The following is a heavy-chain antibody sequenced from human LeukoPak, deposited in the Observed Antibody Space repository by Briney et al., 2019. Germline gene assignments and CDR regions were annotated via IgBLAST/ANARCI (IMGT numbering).Heavy chain of an antibody. V-gene: IGHV3-15*01. D-gene: IGHD2-21*02. Sequence: KAGGSLRLSCAASGXTFSNAWMTWVLQAPGKGQEWVGRIKSKTDGGTTDYAAPVKGRFTISRDDSKNTLYLQMNSLKTEDTAVYYCTREAVTANGYFDYWGQGILVTVSS. J-gene: IGHJ4*02. CDR2: IKSKTDGGTT. CDR1: GXTFSNAW. CDR3: TREAVTANGYFDY.